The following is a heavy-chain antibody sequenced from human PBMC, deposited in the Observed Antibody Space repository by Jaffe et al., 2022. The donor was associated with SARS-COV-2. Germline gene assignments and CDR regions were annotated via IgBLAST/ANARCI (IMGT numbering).Heavy chain of an antibody. J-gene: IGHJ3*02. CDR3: ARRRRSGPGPNAFDI. CDR1: GGSISSSSYY. CDR2: IYYSGST. V-gene: IGHV4-39*01. D-gene: IGHD3-3*01. Sequence: QLQLQESGPGLVKPSETLSLTCTVSGGSISSSSYYWGWIRQPPGKGLEWIGSIYYSGSTYYNPSLKSRVTISVDTSKNQFSLKLSSVTAADTAVYYCARRRRSGPGPNAFDIWGQGTMVTVSS.